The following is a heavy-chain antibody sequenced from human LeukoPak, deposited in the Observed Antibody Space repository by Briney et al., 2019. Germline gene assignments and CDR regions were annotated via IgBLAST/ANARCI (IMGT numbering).Heavy chain of an antibody. J-gene: IGHJ5*01. Sequence: PGGSLRLSCAASGFTFTSYAMNWVRQAPGKGLEWVSTISGSGSSTYYVDSVKGRFTISRDNSNNTVYLQMNSLRAGDTAVYYCARGGRRLWFDSWGQGAMVTVSS. CDR1: GFTFTSYA. CDR3: ARGGRRLWFDS. V-gene: IGHV3-23*01. CDR2: ISGSGSST.